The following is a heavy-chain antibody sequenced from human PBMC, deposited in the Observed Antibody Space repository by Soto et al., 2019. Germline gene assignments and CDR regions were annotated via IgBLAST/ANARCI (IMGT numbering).Heavy chain of an antibody. J-gene: IGHJ4*02. CDR2: TDYRGNT. D-gene: IGHD6-19*01. CDR1: SDSISSYY. Sequence: QVQLQESGPGLVRPSETLSLTCTVSSDSISSYYWIWIRQSPGKGLEWIWYTDYRGNTNYNPSLKSRVALSGATSKTQFSLRLSAVPAADTAVYYCARAVGDPLYHLDYWGQGTLVTVSS. CDR3: ARAVGDPLYHLDY. V-gene: IGHV4-59*08.